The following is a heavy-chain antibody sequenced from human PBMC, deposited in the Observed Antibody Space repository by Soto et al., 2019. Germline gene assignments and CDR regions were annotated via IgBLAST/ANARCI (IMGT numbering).Heavy chain of an antibody. CDR3: ARDRDIVATISPGSTEALKPSGGFDY. J-gene: IGHJ4*02. CDR1: GFTFSSYG. CDR2: IWYDGSNK. D-gene: IGHD5-12*01. Sequence: QVQLVESGGGVVQPGRSLRLSCAASGFTFSSYGMHWVRQAPGKGLEWVAIIWYDGSNKYYADSVKGRFTISRDNSKNTLYLQLNSLRAEDTAVYYCARDRDIVATISPGSTEALKPSGGFDYWGQGTLVTVSS. V-gene: IGHV3-33*01.